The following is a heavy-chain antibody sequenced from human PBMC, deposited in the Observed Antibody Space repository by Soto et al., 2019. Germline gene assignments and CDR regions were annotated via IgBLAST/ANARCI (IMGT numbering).Heavy chain of an antibody. J-gene: IGHJ4*02. V-gene: IGHV3-30*04. CDR2: ISFDGKNK. CDR3: ARDTSRWVGAAGTALLDS. Sequence: PGGSLRLSCAASGFTLGSYAMHWVRQAPGKGLEWVAVISFDGKNKYYAVSVEGRFTISRDNSKNTLFLDMNSLSDDDTALYYCARDTSRWVGAAGTALLDSWGQGTLVTVS. D-gene: IGHD6-13*01. CDR1: GFTLGSYA.